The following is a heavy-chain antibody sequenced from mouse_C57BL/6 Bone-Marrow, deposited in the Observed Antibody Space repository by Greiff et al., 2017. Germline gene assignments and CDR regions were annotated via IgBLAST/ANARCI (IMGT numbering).Heavy chain of an antibody. J-gene: IGHJ2*01. D-gene: IGHD5-1*01. Sequence: QVQLQQSGAELVKPGASVKMSCKASGYTFTTYPIEWMKQNHGKSLEWIGNFHPYNDDTKYNEKFKGKDTLTVEKSSNTFYLELSRLTSDDSAVYYCARSSTFFYYFDYWGQGTTLTVSS. CDR1: GYTFTTYP. V-gene: IGHV1-47*01. CDR3: ARSSTFFYYFDY. CDR2: FHPYNDDT.